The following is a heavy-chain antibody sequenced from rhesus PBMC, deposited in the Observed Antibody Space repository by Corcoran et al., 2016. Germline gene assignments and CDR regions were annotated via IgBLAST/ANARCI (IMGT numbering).Heavy chain of an antibody. J-gene: IGHJ2*01. CDR1: GYSISSNY. CDR2: IYGSSAST. D-gene: IGHD2-39*01. V-gene: IGHV4-147*01. Sequence: QVQLQESGPGPVKPSETLSLTCAVSGYSISSNYGSWISKPPGKGLEWIGYIYGSSASTYYNPSLKSQVTISTDTSKNQFSLKLRSVTAADTAVYYCARADQSDWYFDLWGPGTPITISS. CDR3: ARADQSDWYFDL.